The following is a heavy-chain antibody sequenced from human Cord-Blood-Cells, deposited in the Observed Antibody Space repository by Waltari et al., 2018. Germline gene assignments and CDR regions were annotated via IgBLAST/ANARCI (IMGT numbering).Heavy chain of an antibody. CDR2: IYTSGST. CDR3: ARGFYDFWSGYYIYYYYMDV. Sequence: QVQLQESGPGLVKPSETLSLTCTVPGGSISSYYWSWIRQPAGKGLEWIGRIYTSGSTNYNPSLKSRVTMSVDTSKNQFSLKLSSVTAADTAVYYCARGFYDFWSGYYIYYYYMDVWGKGTTVTVSS. CDR1: GGSISSYY. V-gene: IGHV4-4*07. J-gene: IGHJ6*03. D-gene: IGHD3-3*01.